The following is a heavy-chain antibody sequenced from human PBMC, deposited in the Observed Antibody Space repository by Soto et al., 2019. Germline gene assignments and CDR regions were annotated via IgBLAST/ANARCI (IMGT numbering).Heavy chain of an antibody. CDR3: AHYVSASPAGWFDP. V-gene: IGHV2-5*01. D-gene: IGHD3-10*01. CDR1: GFSLSTSGEA. Sequence: QITLKESGPALVKPTQTLTLTCTFSGFSLSTSGEAVGWIRQPPGEALEWLALIYWYDDNRYNPTLKTRLTITKDTSKTQVVLTLTNMDPVDTATYYCAHYVSASPAGWFDPWGQGILVTVSS. CDR2: IYWYDDN. J-gene: IGHJ5*02.